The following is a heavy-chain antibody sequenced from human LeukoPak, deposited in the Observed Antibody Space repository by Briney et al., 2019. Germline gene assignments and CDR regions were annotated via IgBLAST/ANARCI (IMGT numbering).Heavy chain of an antibody. Sequence: SETLSLTCAVYGGSFSGYYWSWIRQPPGKGLEWIGYTYYSGSTNYNPSLKSRVTISVDTSKNQFSLKLSSVTAADTAVYYCARAEVLPDFYDTSGGFDYWGQGTLVTASS. V-gene: IGHV4-59*01. CDR3: ARAEVLPDFYDTSGGFDY. CDR2: TYYSGST. J-gene: IGHJ4*02. CDR1: GGSFSGYY. D-gene: IGHD3-22*01.